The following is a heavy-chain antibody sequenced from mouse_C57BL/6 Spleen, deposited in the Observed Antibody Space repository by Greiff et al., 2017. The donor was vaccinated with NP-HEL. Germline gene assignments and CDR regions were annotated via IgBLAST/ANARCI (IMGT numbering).Heavy chain of an antibody. CDR2: ISSGGDYI. CDR3: TRNGYLEAMDY. V-gene: IGHV5-9-1*02. CDR1: GFTFSSYA. J-gene: IGHJ4*01. Sequence: EVKVVESGEGLVKPGGSLKLSCAASGFTFSSYAMSWVRQTPEKRLEWVAYISSGGDYIYYADTVKGRFTISRDNARNTLYLQMSSLKSEDTAMYYCTRNGYLEAMDYWGQGTSVTVSS. D-gene: IGHD2-3*01.